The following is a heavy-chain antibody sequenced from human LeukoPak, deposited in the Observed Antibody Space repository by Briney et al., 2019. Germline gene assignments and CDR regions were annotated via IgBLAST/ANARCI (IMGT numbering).Heavy chain of an antibody. V-gene: IGHV3-33*01. CDR1: EFTFTTYG. Sequence: GGSLRLSCAASEFTFTTYGMHWVRQAPGKGLEWVAFIYYDGSNIYYADYVKGRFTISRDISKNTLYLQMDSLRAEDTAIYYCARDWKTNTFDYWGQGTLVTVSS. CDR3: ARDWKTNTFDY. J-gene: IGHJ4*02. D-gene: IGHD1-1*01. CDR2: IYYDGSNI.